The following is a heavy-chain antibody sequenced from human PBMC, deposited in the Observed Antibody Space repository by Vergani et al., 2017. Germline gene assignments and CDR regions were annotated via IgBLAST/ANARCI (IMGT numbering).Heavy chain of an antibody. CDR1: GYTFTGYY. J-gene: IGHJ5*02. Sequence: QVQLVQSGAEVKKPGASVKVSCKASGYTFTGYYMHWVRQAPGQGLEWMGRIIPILGIANYAQKFQGRVTITADKSTSTAYMELSSLRSEDTAVYYCARDLKTYYYDSSGYSWFDPWGQGTLVTVSS. CDR2: IIPILGIA. V-gene: IGHV1-69*09. D-gene: IGHD3-22*01. CDR3: ARDLKTYYYDSSGYSWFDP.